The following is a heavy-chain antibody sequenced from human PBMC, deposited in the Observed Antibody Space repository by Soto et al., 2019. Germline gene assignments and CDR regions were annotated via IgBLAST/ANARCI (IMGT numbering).Heavy chain of an antibody. V-gene: IGHV3-74*01. CDR1: GFTFRSYC. CDR3: AIRASYYDSSGYFDY. Sequence: AGSLRLSSAASGFTFRSYCMHWVRQAPGKGLVWVSRINSDGSSTSYADSVKGRFTISRDNAKNTLYLQMNSLRAEDTAVYYCAIRASYYDSSGYFDYWGQGT. J-gene: IGHJ4*02. CDR2: INSDGSST. D-gene: IGHD3-22*01.